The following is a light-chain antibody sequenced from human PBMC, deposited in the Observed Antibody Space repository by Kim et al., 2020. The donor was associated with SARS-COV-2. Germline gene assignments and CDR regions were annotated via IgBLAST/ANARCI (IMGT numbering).Light chain of an antibody. CDR3: QQYNKWPPWT. J-gene: IGKJ1*01. CDR1: QSVSTN. CDR2: GAS. Sequence: SPVERVTLSCRASQSVSTNLAWYQQKPGQAPRLLIYGASTRATGSPARFSGSGSGTDFTLTISSLQSEDFAVYYCQQYNKWPPWTFGQGTKVDIK. V-gene: IGKV3D-15*01.